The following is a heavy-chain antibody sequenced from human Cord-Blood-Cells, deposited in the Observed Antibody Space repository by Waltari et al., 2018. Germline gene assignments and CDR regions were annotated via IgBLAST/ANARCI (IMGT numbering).Heavy chain of an antibody. V-gene: IGHV4-39*01. D-gene: IGHD1-26*01. CDR1: GGSISSSSYY. Sequence: QLQLQESGPGLVKPSETLSLTCTVSGGSISSSSYYWGWIRQPPGKGLEWIGSIYYSGSTYYNPPLKSRVTISVDTSKNQFSLKLSSVTAADTAVYYCARATISGSYFDYWGQGTLVTVSS. CDR3: ARATISGSYFDY. CDR2: IYYSGST. J-gene: IGHJ4*02.